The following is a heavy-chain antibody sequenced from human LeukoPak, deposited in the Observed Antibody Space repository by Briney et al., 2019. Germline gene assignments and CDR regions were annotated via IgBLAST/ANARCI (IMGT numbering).Heavy chain of an antibody. Sequence: GGSLRLSCAASQSIVSSRYMSWVRQAPGKGLEWVSIIYDGGKTYYADSVKGRFTISRDNFKNTLYLQMNNLRAEDTAVYFCGRDDADVKNYGIQYWGQGTLVTVSS. CDR2: IYDGGKT. J-gene: IGHJ4*02. V-gene: IGHV3-53*01. D-gene: IGHD5-24*01. CDR1: QSIVSSRY. CDR3: GRDDADVKNYGIQY.